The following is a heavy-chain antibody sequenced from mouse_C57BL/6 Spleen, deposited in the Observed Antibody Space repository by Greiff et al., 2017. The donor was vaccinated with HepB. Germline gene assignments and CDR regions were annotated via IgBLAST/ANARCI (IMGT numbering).Heavy chain of an antibody. V-gene: IGHV5-9*01. CDR2: ISGGGGNT. CDR3: ARELGRGYFDV. Sequence: EVKLMESGGGLVKPGGSLKLSCAASGFTFSSYTMSWVRQTPEKRLEWVATISGGGGNTYYPDSVEGRFTISRDNAKNTLYLQMSSLRSEDTALYYCARELGRGYFDVWGTGTTVTVSS. CDR1: GFTFSSYT. J-gene: IGHJ1*03. D-gene: IGHD4-1*01.